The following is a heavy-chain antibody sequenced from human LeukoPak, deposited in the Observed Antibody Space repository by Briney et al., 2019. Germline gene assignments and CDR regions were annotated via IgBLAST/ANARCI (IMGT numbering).Heavy chain of an antibody. Sequence: GGSLRLSCAVSGFAVSSSYMSWVRQAPGKGLEWVAIIYGDGNTYYADSVRGRFTISRDNSKNTLDLQMNSLRAEDTAVYYCARDSSTWPYYYMDVWGKGTTVTVSS. V-gene: IGHV3-53*01. CDR2: IYGDGNT. D-gene: IGHD2-2*01. CDR1: GFAVSSSY. J-gene: IGHJ6*03. CDR3: ARDSSTWPYYYMDV.